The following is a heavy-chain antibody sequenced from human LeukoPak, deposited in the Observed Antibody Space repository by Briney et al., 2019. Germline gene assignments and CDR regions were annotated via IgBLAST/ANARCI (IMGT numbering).Heavy chain of an antibody. J-gene: IGHJ6*02. V-gene: IGHV1-18*01. Sequence: GASVEVSCKASGYTFTSYGISWVRQAPGQGLEWMGWISAYNGNTNYAQKLQGRVTMTTDTSTSTAYMELRSLRSDDTAVYYCARGGSSTVLYYYYGMDVWGQGTTVTVSS. CDR1: GYTFTSYG. D-gene: IGHD1-14*01. CDR3: ARGGSSTVLYYYYGMDV. CDR2: ISAYNGNT.